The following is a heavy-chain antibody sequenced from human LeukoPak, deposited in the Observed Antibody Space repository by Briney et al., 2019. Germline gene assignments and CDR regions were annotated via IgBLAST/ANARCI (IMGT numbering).Heavy chain of an antibody. V-gene: IGHV4-34*01. D-gene: IGHD3-9*01. Sequence: PSETLSLTCAVYGGSFSGYYCNWIRQPPGKGLEWIGEVNHSGSTNYNPSLKSRVTVSVDTSKNQSSLKLSSVAAADTAVYYCARGGGNLLPYFDPKYYYYMDVWGKGTTVTVSS. CDR2: VNHSGST. J-gene: IGHJ6*03. CDR3: ARGGGNLLPYFDPKYYYYMDV. CDR1: GGSFSGYY.